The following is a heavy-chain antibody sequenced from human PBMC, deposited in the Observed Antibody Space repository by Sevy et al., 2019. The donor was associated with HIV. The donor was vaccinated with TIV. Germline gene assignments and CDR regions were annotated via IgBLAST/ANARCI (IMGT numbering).Heavy chain of an antibody. Sequence: ASVKVSCKASGYTFTSYGISWVRQAPGQGLEWMGWISAYNGNTNYAQKFQGRVTMTTDTSTGQAYMELGSLRSDDTAVYYCARGGELGYCSSTSCYPFDYWGQGTLVTVSS. CDR2: ISAYNGNT. D-gene: IGHD2-2*01. CDR3: ARGGELGYCSSTSCYPFDY. V-gene: IGHV1-18*04. J-gene: IGHJ4*02. CDR1: GYTFTSYG.